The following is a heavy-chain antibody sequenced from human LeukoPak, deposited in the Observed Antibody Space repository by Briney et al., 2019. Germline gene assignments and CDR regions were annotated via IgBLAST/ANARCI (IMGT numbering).Heavy chain of an antibody. V-gene: IGHV1-2*06. CDR3: ARRLLAAAGHFQH. CDR1: GYTFTDYY. J-gene: IGHJ1*01. CDR2: INPDSGGT. Sequence: GASVKVSCKASGYTFTDYYMHWVRQAPGQGLEWIGRINPDSGGTNSAQKFQGRVTVTRDTSISTTYMELSSLRSDDTAVYYCARRLLAAAGHFQHWGQGTLVTVSS. D-gene: IGHD6-13*01.